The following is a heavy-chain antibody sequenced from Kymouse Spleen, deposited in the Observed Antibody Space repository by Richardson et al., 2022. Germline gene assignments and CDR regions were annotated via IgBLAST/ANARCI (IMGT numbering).Heavy chain of an antibody. CDR3: ARARRVIPHWFDP. D-gene: IGHD3-22*01,IGHD3-3*01,IGHD3-9*01. Sequence: QVQLQQWGAGLLKPSETLSLTCAVYGGSFSGYYWSWIRQPPGKGLEWIGEINHSGSTNYNPSLKSRVTISVDTSKNQFSLKLSSVTAADTAVYYCARARRVIPHWFDPWGQGTLVTVSS. J-gene: IGHJ5*02. CDR1: GGSFSGYY. V-gene: IGHV4-34*01. CDR2: INHSGST.